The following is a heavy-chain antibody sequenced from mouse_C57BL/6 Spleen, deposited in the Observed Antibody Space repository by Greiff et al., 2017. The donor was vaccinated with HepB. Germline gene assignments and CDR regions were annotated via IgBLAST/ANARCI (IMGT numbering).Heavy chain of an antibody. D-gene: IGHD1-1*01. CDR2: ILPGNGST. V-gene: IGHV1-9*01. J-gene: IGHJ1*03. CDR3: ANNENLVLPGDFDV. CDR1: GYTFTGYW. Sequence: QVQLQQSGAELMKPGASVKLSCKATGYTFTGYWIEWVKQRPGHGLEWIGEILPGNGSTNYNEKFKGKATFTADTSSNTAYMQLNSLTTEDSAIYYCANNENLVLPGDFDVWGTGTTVTVSS.